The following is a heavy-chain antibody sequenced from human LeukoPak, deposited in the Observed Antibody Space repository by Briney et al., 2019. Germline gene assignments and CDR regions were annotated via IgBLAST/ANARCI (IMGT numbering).Heavy chain of an antibody. D-gene: IGHD2-2*01. CDR3: ANHLACGSTSCPPFDY. CDR1: GFTFSTYS. J-gene: IGHJ4*02. V-gene: IGHV3-21*01. CDR2: ISNSGSYI. Sequence: PGGSLRLSCAASGFTFSTYSMNWVRQAPGKGVEWVSSISNSGSYIYYADSVKGRFTSSRDNAKNSLYLQMNSLRAEDTAVYYCANHLACGSTSCPPFDYWGQGTLVTVSS.